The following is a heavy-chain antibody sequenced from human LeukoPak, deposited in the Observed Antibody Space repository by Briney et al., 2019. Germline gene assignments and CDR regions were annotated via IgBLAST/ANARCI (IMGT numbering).Heavy chain of an antibody. Sequence: GGSLRLSRAASGFTLSDYYMNWIRQAPGKGLEYIAYISQSGAEVSYADSVKGRFTVSRDNAKNSVFLQMNSLTAEDTAVYYCASVARLLADWGQGTLVTVSS. CDR3: ASVARLLAD. D-gene: IGHD3-9*01. V-gene: IGHV3-11*01. J-gene: IGHJ4*02. CDR2: ISQSGAEV. CDR1: GFTLSDYY.